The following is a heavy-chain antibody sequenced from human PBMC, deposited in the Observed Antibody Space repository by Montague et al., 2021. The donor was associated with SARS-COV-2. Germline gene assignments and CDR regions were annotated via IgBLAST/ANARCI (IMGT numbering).Heavy chain of an antibody. Sequence: PVLVKPTQTLTLTRTFSGFSLSTSGMCVSWIRQPPGKALEWLALIDWDDDKYYSTSLKTRLTISKDTSKNQVVLTMTNMDPVDTATYYCARIWGATRGDAFDIWGQGTMVTVSS. V-gene: IGHV2-70*01. CDR2: IDWDDDK. CDR1: GFSLSTSGMC. J-gene: IGHJ3*02. CDR3: ARIWGATRGDAFDI. D-gene: IGHD1-26*01.